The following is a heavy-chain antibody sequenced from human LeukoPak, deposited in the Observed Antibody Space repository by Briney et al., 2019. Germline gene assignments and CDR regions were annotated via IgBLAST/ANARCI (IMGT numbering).Heavy chain of an antibody. J-gene: IGHJ4*02. D-gene: IGHD6-13*01. CDR1: GGTFSNYA. CDR3: ARDRAAAGTWFDY. Sequence: SVKVSCKASGGTFSNYAINWVRQAPGQGLEWMGGIIPIFGTANYAQKFQGRVTITADESTSTACMDLSSLRSEDTAVYYCARDRAAAGTWFDYWGQGTLVTVSS. CDR2: IIPIFGTA. V-gene: IGHV1-69*01.